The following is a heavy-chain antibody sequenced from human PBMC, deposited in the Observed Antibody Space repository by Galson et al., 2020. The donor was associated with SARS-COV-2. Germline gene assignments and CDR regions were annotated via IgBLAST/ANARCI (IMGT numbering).Heavy chain of an antibody. D-gene: IGHD5-18*01. J-gene: IGHJ4*02. CDR3: ARGPLYSYASPNDY. CDR1: GYTFTSYD. Sequence: ASVKVSCKASGYTFTSYDINWVRQATGQGLEWMGWMNPNSGNTGYAQKFQGRVTMTRNTSISTAYMELSSLRSEDTAVYYCARGPLYSYASPNDYWGQGTLVTVSS. V-gene: IGHV1-8*01. CDR2: MNPNSGNT.